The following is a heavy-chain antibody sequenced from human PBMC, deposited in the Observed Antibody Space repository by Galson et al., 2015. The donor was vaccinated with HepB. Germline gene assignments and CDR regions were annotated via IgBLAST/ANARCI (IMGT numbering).Heavy chain of an antibody. Sequence: SLRLSCAASGFTFSSYIVHWVRQAPGKGLGWVAVISDDGSNKDYADSVKGRFTISRDNSNNTLYLQMNSLRAEDTAVYYCERDGPKGGYSYGQPRPDAFDVWGSGTLVTVAS. D-gene: IGHD5-18*01. V-gene: IGHV3-30*04. CDR1: GFTFSSYI. CDR3: ERDGPKGGYSYGQPRPDAFDV. J-gene: IGHJ3*01. CDR2: ISDDGSNK.